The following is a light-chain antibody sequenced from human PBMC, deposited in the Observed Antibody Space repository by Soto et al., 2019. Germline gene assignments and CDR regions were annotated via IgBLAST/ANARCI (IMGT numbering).Light chain of an antibody. Sequence: AIQLTQSPSSLSASVGNRLTITCRASQGISNFLAWYQQKPGSAPKLLIYAASNLQTGVPSRFSGSGSGTDFTLTISSLQPEDFATYYCLQDYNYPRTFGQGTKVDIK. CDR1: QGISNF. CDR2: AAS. J-gene: IGKJ1*01. V-gene: IGKV1-6*01. CDR3: LQDYNYPRT.